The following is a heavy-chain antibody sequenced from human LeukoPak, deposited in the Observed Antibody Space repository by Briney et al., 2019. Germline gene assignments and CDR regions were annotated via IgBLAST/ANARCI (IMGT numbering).Heavy chain of an antibody. CDR1: GGSISYHY. Sequence: TSSETLSLTCTVSGGSISYHYWSWIRQPPGKGLEWIGYIYSCGSTNYNPALKSRVTMSADASKDQFSLRLTSVTAADTAVYYCARVGARGLFDYWGPGALVTVSS. J-gene: IGHJ4*02. V-gene: IGHV4-59*11. CDR2: IYSCGST. CDR3: ARVGARGLFDY. D-gene: IGHD4/OR15-4a*01.